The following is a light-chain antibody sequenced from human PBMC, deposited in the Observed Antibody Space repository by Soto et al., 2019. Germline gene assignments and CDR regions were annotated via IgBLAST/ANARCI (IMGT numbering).Light chain of an antibody. CDR2: LGS. CDR3: MQALQTPWT. Sequence: DIVMTQSPLSLPVTPGEPASISCRSSESLLHSNGYNYLDWYLQKPGQSPQLLIFLGSNRASGVPDRFSGSGSGTDFNLKISRVEAEDVGVYYCMQALQTPWTFGQGTKVDIK. J-gene: IGKJ1*01. V-gene: IGKV2-28*01. CDR1: ESLLHSNGYNY.